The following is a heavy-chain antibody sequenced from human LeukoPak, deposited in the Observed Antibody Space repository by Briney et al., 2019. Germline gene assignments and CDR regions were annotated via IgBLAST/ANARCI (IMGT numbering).Heavy chain of an antibody. Sequence: GGSLRLSCAASVFSFSIHGIHWVRQAPGKGLEWVSAISGSGGSTYYADSVKGRFTISRDNSKNTLYLQMNSLRAEDTAVYYCAKVRKDYWGQGTLVTVSS. CDR1: VFSFSIHG. J-gene: IGHJ4*02. CDR2: ISGSGGST. CDR3: AKVRKDY. V-gene: IGHV3-23*01.